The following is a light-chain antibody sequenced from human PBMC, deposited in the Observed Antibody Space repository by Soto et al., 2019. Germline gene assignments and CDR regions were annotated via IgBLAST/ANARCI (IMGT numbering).Light chain of an antibody. CDR1: QSISSW. J-gene: IGKJ1*01. Sequence: DIQMTQSPSTLSAAVGEGVTITCRASQSISSWLAWYQQKPGKAPKLLIYDASSLESGVPSRSSGSGSGTEFTLTISSLQPDDFATYYCQQYNRPWTFGQGTKVDI. CDR3: QQYNRPWT. V-gene: IGKV1-5*01. CDR2: DAS.